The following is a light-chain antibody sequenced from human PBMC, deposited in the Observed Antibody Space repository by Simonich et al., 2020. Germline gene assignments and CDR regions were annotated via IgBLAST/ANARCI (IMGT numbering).Light chain of an antibody. CDR1: QSVLYSSNNKNY. J-gene: IGKJ2*01. Sequence: DIVMTQSPDSLAVSLGERATINCKSSQSVLYSSNNKNYLAWYQQNPGQPPKLLIYWASTRESGVPDRFSGSGSGTDFTLTISSLQAEDVAVDYCQQYYSTPYTFGQGTKLEIK. CDR3: QQYYSTPYT. CDR2: WAS. V-gene: IGKV4-1*01.